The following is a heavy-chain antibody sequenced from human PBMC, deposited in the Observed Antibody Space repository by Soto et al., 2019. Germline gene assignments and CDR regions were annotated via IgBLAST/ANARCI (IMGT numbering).Heavy chain of an antibody. CDR1: GFTFSNAW. CDR2: IKSKTDGGTT. Sequence: GGSLRLSCAASGFTFSNAWINWVRQAPGKGLEWVGRIKSKTDGGTTDYAAPVKGRFTISRDDSKNTLYLQMNSLKTEDTAVYYCTTGEVIVVVTAIQNYWGQGTLVTVSS. J-gene: IGHJ4*02. D-gene: IGHD2-21*02. V-gene: IGHV3-15*07. CDR3: TTGEVIVVVTAIQNY.